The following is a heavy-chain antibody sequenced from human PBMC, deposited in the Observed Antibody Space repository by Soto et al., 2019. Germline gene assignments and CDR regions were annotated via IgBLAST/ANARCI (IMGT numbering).Heavy chain of an antibody. Sequence: ASVKVSFKASGYTFTSYGISWLRQAPGQGLEWMGWISAYNGNTNYAQKLQGRVTMTTDTSTSTAYMELRSLRSDDTAVYYCARGRVVRGVIEDYYYYGMDVWGQGTTVTVSS. V-gene: IGHV1-18*01. CDR2: ISAYNGNT. D-gene: IGHD3-10*01. J-gene: IGHJ6*02. CDR3: ARGRVVRGVIEDYYYYGMDV. CDR1: GYTFTSYG.